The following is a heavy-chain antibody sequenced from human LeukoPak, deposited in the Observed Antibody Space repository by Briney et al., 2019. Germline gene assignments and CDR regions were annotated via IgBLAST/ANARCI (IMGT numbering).Heavy chain of an antibody. CDR2: IIPILGIA. D-gene: IGHD2-15*01. CDR3: ARDVVVVAAPNWFDP. V-gene: IGHV1-69*04. CDR1: GGTFSSYA. J-gene: IGHJ5*02. Sequence: SVKVSCKASGGTFSSYAISWVRQAPGQGLEWMGRIIPILGIANYAQKFQGRVTITADKSARTAYMELSSLRSEDTAVYYCARDVVVVAAPNWFDPWGQGTLVTVSS.